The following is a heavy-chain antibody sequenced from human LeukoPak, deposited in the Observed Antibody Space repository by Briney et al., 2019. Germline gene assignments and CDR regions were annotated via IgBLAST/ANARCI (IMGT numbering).Heavy chain of an antibody. CDR2: IYYSGST. D-gene: IGHD2-21*01. CDR3: ARDLLGMLFPYY. J-gene: IGHJ4*02. Sequence: SETLSLTXTVSGGSISSYYWSWIRQPPGKGLEWIGYIYYSGSTNYNPSLKSRVTISVDTSKNQFSLKLSSVTAADTAVYYCARDLLGMLFPYYWGQGTLVTVSS. V-gene: IGHV4-59*01. CDR1: GGSISSYY.